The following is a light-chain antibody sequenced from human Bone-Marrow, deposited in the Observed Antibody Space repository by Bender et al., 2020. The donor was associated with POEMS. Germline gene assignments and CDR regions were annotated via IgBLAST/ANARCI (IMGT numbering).Light chain of an antibody. CDR1: SSDVGGYNY. Sequence: QSALTQPPSASGSPGQSVTISCTGTSSDVGGYNYVSWYQQHPGKAPKLMIFAVSDRPSGVSNRFSGSKSGNTASLTISGLQAEDEADYYCQSHDNNVGVFGGGTKLTVL. CDR3: QSHDNNVGV. CDR2: AVS. V-gene: IGLV2-14*01. J-gene: IGLJ3*02.